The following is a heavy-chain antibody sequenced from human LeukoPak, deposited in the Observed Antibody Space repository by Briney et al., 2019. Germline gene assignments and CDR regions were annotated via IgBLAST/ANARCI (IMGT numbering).Heavy chain of an antibody. V-gene: IGHV3-74*01. CDR2: ISPTGSTT. Sequence: PGGSLRLSCAASGFSFNGHWMHWARQLPGKGLVWVSRISPTGSTTSYADSVKGRFTVSRDNAKNTLYLQVNNLRAEDTAVYYCARGPSSNWSGLDFWGQGTLLTVSS. CDR3: ARGPSSNWSGLDF. CDR1: GFSFNGHW. D-gene: IGHD6-13*01. J-gene: IGHJ4*02.